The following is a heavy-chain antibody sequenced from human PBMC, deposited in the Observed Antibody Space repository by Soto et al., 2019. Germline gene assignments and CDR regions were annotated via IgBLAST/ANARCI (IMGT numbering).Heavy chain of an antibody. CDR3: ARTIRRVGGFDY. CDR1: AGSIRSYY. D-gene: IGHD3-10*01. V-gene: IGHV4-59*01. CDR2: IYHRGTT. Sequence: QVQLQQSGPGLVKPSETLSLTCTVSAGSIRSYYWSWIRQPPGKVLEWIGYIYHRGTTNYIPSLKSRVPISADMSKDRFSLTLSSVTASGKAVYYCARTIRRVGGFDYWGQGTLDTGYS. J-gene: IGHJ4*02.